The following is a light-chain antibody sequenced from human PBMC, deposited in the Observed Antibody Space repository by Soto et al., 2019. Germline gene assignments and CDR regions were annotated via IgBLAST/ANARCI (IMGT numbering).Light chain of an antibody. CDR3: QQYGFSIT. Sequence: ELVLTQSPGTLSLSPGERATLSCRASQSISSSYLAWYQQKPGQAPRLLIYGASGRATDIPDRFTGSGSGTDFTITISRLEPEDFAVYFCQQYGFSITFGGGTRVEI. V-gene: IGKV3-20*01. CDR1: QSISSSY. J-gene: IGKJ4*01. CDR2: GAS.